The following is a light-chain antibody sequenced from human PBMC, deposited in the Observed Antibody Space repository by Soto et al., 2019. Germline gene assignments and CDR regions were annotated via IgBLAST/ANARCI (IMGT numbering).Light chain of an antibody. Sequence: AIRMTQSPSSLSASTGDRVTITCRASQGISSYLAWYQQKPGKAPKLLIYAASTLQSGVPSGFSGSGSGTDFTLTISCLQSEDFATYYCQQYYSYPRTFGQGTKGDIK. V-gene: IGKV1-8*01. CDR1: QGISSY. CDR2: AAS. CDR3: QQYYSYPRT. J-gene: IGKJ1*01.